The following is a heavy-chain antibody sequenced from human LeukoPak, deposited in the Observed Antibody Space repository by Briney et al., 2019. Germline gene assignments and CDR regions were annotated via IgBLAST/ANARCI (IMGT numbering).Heavy chain of an antibody. D-gene: IGHD1-26*01. V-gene: IGHV1-2*02. Sequence: ASVKVSCKASGYSFSGYYIHWVRQAPGQGLEWMGWISPNSGGTTYAQKFQGRVTMTRDTSISTAYMEVNRLRYDDTAVYYCARLMSSGSYSFVYWGQGTLVTVSS. J-gene: IGHJ4*02. CDR2: ISPNSGGT. CDR1: GYSFSGYY. CDR3: ARLMSSGSYSFVY.